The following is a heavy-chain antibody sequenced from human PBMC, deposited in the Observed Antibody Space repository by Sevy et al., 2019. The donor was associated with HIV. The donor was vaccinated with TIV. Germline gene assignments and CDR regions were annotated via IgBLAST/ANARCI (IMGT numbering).Heavy chain of an antibody. J-gene: IGHJ3*02. V-gene: IGHV3-13*01. CDR1: GFTFSTYD. CDR2: IGTLTDT. CDR3: ARACAAAGGKSGPIDAFDI. D-gene: IGHD6-13*01. Sequence: GGSLRLSCVASGFTFSTYDMHWVRQVTGKGLEWVSGIGTLTDTYYPDSVKGRFIISRENAKNSLYLQMNSLRAVDTAVYYCARACAAAGGKSGPIDAFDIWGQGTLVTVSS.